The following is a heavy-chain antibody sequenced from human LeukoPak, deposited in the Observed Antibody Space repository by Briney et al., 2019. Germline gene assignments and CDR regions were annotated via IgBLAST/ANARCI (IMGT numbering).Heavy chain of an antibody. V-gene: IGHV1-24*01. CDR2: FDPEDGET. CDR3: ATVKIAVAGLGY. D-gene: IGHD6-19*01. Sequence: GASVKVSCKVSGYTXTELSMHWVRQAPGKGLEWMGGFDPEDGETIYAQKFQGRVTMTEDTSTDTTYMELSSLRSEDTAVYYCATVKIAVAGLGYWGQGTLVTVSS. J-gene: IGHJ4*02. CDR1: GYTXTELS.